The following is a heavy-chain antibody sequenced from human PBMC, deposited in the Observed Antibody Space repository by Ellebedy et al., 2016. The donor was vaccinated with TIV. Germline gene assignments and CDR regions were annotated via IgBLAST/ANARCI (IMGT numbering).Heavy chain of an antibody. V-gene: IGHV3-7*01. J-gene: IGHJ4*02. Sequence: GESLKISCAASGFSFGSFWMGWVRQAPGKGLEWVAKIKEDGSQTYYVDSMKGRFTISRDNAKNSLYLQMNSLRVEDTAVYYCARDQGNSGCTPPFDYWGQGTLVTVSS. D-gene: IGHD1-26*01. CDR1: GFSFGSFW. CDR2: IKEDGSQT. CDR3: ARDQGNSGCTPPFDY.